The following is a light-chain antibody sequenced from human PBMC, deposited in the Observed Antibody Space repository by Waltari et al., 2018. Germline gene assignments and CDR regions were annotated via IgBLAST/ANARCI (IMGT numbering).Light chain of an antibody. V-gene: IGLV2-14*03. CDR2: DVS. Sequence: QSALTQPASVSGSPGQSITISCTGTSSDIGAFHHVSWYQQHPGKAPRLMIFDVSDRPSGVSTRFSGSKSGNTASLTISGLQAEDEADYYCLSFTSSSTWVFGGGTKLTVL. J-gene: IGLJ3*02. CDR1: SSDIGAFHH. CDR3: LSFTSSSTWV.